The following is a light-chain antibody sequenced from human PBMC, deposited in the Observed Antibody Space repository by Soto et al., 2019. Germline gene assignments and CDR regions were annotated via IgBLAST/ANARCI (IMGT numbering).Light chain of an antibody. J-gene: IGKJ1*01. CDR2: GAS. V-gene: IGKV3-20*01. CDR3: HQYDGWT. CDR1: QSINSIF. Sequence: EIVLTQSPGTLSLSPGERATLSCRASQSINSIFLAWYQQTPAQAPRLLIYGASSSATGSPDSFSGSGSGTDFTLTISRLEPEDFAVYYCHQYDGWTFGQGTKVDIK.